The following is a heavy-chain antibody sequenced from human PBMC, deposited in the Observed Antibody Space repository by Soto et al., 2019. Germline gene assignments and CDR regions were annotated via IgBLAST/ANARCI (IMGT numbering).Heavy chain of an antibody. J-gene: IGHJ4*01. CDR1: GYSFSSYG. D-gene: IGHD2-15*01. V-gene: IGHV1-18*01. CDR3: ARVGAYNAGGIGYMAYFEY. CDR2: IRLSNGKT. Sequence: QVQLVQSGAEVKKHGASVKVSCKASGYSFSSYGINWVRQAPGQGLEWMGLIRLSNGKTKIAQKLQGRTTLTTDTSASTAYMELRSQRADDTAVYYCARVGAYNAGGIGYMAYFEYWGQGTLVSVSS.